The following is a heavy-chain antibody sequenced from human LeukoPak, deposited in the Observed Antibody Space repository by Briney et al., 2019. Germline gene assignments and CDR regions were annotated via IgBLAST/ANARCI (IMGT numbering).Heavy chain of an antibody. CDR2: ISSSNTI. D-gene: IGHD3-10*01. V-gene: IGHV3-48*03. Sequence: GGSLRLSCAASGFTFSSYEMNWVRQAPGKGLEWISYISSSNTIYYADSVKGRFTISRDNANNSLYLQMDSLRAEDTAVYYCARDHYYGSGSFDYWGQGTLVTVSS. CDR3: ARDHYYGSGSFDY. CDR1: GFTFSSYE. J-gene: IGHJ4*02.